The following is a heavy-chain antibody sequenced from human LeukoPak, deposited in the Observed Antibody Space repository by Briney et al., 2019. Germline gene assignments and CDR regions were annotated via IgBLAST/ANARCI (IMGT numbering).Heavy chain of an antibody. J-gene: IGHJ5*02. CDR1: GGSISSGGYY. CDR3: ARFYSALGFDP. V-gene: IGHV4-31*03. D-gene: IGHD6-13*01. CDR2: IYYSGST. Sequence: SETLSLTCTVSGGSISSGGYYWSWIRQHPGKGLEWIGYIYYSGSTYYNPSLKSRVTISVDTSKNQFSLKLSSVTAADTAVYYCARFYSALGFDPWGQGTLVTVSS.